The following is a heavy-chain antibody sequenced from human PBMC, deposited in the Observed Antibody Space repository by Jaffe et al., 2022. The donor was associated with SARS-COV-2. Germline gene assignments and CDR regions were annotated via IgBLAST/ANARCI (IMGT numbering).Heavy chain of an antibody. CDR2: INTNTGSP. Sequence: QVQLVQSGSELKKPGASLIISCKASGYTLSTYGLTWVRQAPGQGLEWMGWINTNTGSPAYAQGFTGRFVFSLDTSVSTAYLQISSLKAEDTAVYYCARDSYDILTARGFDVYDKWGQGTMVTVSS. V-gene: IGHV7-4-1*02. D-gene: IGHD3-9*01. CDR3: ARDSYDILTARGFDVYDK. CDR1: GYTLSTYG. J-gene: IGHJ3*02.